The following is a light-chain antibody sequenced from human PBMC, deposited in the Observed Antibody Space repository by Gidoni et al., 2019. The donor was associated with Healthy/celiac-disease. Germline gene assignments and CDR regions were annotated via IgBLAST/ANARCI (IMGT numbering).Light chain of an antibody. CDR3: QQYGSSLYT. CDR1: QSVSSSY. CDR2: GAS. V-gene: IGKV3-20*01. J-gene: IGKJ2*01. Sequence: EIALTQSPGTLSLSPRERATRPCRASQSVSSSYLAWYQQKPGQAPRLLIYGASSRATGIPDRFSGSESGTDFTLTISRLEPEDFAVYYCQQYGSSLYTFGQGTKLEIK.